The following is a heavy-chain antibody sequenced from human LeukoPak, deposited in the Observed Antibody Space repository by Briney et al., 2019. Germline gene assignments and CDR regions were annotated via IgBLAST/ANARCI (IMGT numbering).Heavy chain of an antibody. CDR3: AREYYSDSSGSDY. CDR1: GFTFSSYW. J-gene: IGHJ4*02. V-gene: IGHV3-7*05. CDR2: INQDGSEK. D-gene: IGHD3-22*01. Sequence: PGGSLRLSCAASGFTFSSYWMSWVRLAPGQGLEWVANINQDGSEKYSVDSVKGRFTISRDNAKNSLYLQMNSLRAEDTAVYYCAREYYSDSSGSDYWGQGTLVTVSP.